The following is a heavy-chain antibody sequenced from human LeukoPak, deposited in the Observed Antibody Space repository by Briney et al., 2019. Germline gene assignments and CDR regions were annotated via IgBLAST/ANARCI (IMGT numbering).Heavy chain of an antibody. V-gene: IGHV3-11*01. D-gene: IGHD3-10*01. J-gene: IGHJ4*02. CDR3: ASLRGVNR. Sequence: GGSLRLSCAASGFTFSDYYMSWIRQPPGKGLEWVSYISSSGTTIYYADSVRGRFTVSRDNAKNSLYLQMDSLSAEDMAVYYCASLRGVNRWGQGTLVTVSS. CDR2: ISSSGTTI. CDR1: GFTFSDYY.